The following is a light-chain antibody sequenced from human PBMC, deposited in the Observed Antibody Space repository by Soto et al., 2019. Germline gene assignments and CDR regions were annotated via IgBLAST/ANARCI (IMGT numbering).Light chain of an antibody. V-gene: IGKV3-20*01. Sequence: EIVLTQSPGTLSLSPGESANLSCRASQSVGSSYLAWYRQKPGQAPRLLIYGASSRATGIPDRFSGGGSGTDFTLTISRLEPEDFAVYYCQQYGSSPSTFGQGTKVEIK. CDR3: QQYGSSPST. CDR1: QSVGSSY. J-gene: IGKJ1*01. CDR2: GAS.